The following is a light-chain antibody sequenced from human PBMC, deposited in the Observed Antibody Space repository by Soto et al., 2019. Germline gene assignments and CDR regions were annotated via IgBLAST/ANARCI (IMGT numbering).Light chain of an antibody. CDR2: ATS. CDR1: QNTRSY. CDR3: QQGYSSRWT. V-gene: IGKV1-39*01. J-gene: IGKJ1*01. Sequence: DIQMTQSPSSLSASVGDRVTSTCRASQNTRSYLNWYQQKPGKTPQLLIYATSSVQTWVPSRFGSSGSGTDFSLGISYLQPEDSATYNCQQGYSSRWTYGRGTKVAI.